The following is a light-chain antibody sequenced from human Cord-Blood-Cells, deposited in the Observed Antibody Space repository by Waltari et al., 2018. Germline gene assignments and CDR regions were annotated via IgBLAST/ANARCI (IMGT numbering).Light chain of an antibody. V-gene: IGKV1-39*01. Sequence: IQMTQSPSSLSPSVAARVTITCRASQSISSYLNWYQQKPGKAPKLLIYAASSLQSGVPSRFSGSGSGTDFTLTISSLQPEDFATYYCQQSYSTPYTFGQGTKLEIK. J-gene: IGKJ2*01. CDR3: QQSYSTPYT. CDR1: QSISSY. CDR2: AAS.